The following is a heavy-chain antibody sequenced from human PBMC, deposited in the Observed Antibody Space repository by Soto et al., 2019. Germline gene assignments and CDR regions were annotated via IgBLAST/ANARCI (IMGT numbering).Heavy chain of an antibody. D-gene: IGHD3-10*01. CDR1: GYTFTSYA. J-gene: IGHJ5*02. Sequence: QVQLVQSGAEVKKPGASVKVSCKASGYTFTSYAMHWVRQAPGQRLEWMGWINAGNGNTKYSQKFQGRVTITRDTSVSTADIELSSLRSEDTAGSYCGRGSGLHWFGPWGQGTLVTVSS. CDR2: INAGNGNT. V-gene: IGHV1-3*01. CDR3: GRGSGLHWFGP.